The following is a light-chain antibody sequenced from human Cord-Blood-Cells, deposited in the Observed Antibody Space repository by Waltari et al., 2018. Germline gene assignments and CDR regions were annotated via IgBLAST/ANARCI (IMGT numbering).Light chain of an antibody. CDR1: SRDVGGYNY. CDR3: SSYTSSSTYVV. Sequence: QSALTQPASVSASPGQSITISCTGTSRDVGGYNYVSWYQQHPGKAPKLMIYDVSNRPSGVSNRFSGSKSGNTASLTISGLQAEDEADYYCSSYTSSSTYVVFGGGTKLTVL. V-gene: IGLV2-14*01. CDR2: DVS. J-gene: IGLJ2*01.